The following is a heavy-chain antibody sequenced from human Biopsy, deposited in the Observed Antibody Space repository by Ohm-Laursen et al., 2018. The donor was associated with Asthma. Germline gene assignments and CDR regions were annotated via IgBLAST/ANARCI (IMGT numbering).Heavy chain of an antibody. CDR3: ASQSSGPDFWSGYYYFDY. CDR1: GFTFSSYA. J-gene: IGHJ4*02. CDR2: ISSSSSTI. Sequence: SLRLSCAASGFTFSSYAMSWVRQAPGKGLEWVSYISSSSSTIYYADSVKGRFTISRDNAKNSLYLQMNSLRDEDTAVYYCASQSSGPDFWSGYYYFDYWGQGTLVTVSS. V-gene: IGHV3-48*02. D-gene: IGHD3-3*01.